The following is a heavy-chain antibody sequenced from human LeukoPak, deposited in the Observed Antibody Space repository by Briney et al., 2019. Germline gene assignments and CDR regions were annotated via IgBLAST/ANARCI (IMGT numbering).Heavy chain of an antibody. Sequence: ASVKVSCKASGYTFTGYYIHWVRQAPGQGLEWMGRIDPNSGGAVYAQIFQGRVTMTRDTSISTAYMELSSLRSDDTAVYYCARDARVPGDVWGKGTTVTVSS. CDR2: IDPNSGGA. CDR1: GYTFTGYY. D-gene: IGHD4/OR15-4a*01. CDR3: ARDARVPGDV. V-gene: IGHV1-2*06. J-gene: IGHJ6*04.